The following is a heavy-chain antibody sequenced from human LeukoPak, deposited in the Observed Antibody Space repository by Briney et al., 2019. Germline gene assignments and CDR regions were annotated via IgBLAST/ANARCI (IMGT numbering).Heavy chain of an antibody. J-gene: IGHJ4*02. D-gene: IGHD1-26*01. CDR3: YLSGSFDY. CDR2: ISSSGSPI. Sequence: GGSLRLSCTASGFFFSSYSMNWVRQAPGKGLEWLSYISSSGSPIHYADSVKGRFIISRDNAKNSLYLQMNSLGVEDTAVYYCYLSGSFDYWGQGTLVIVSS. V-gene: IGHV3-48*01. CDR1: GFFFSSYS.